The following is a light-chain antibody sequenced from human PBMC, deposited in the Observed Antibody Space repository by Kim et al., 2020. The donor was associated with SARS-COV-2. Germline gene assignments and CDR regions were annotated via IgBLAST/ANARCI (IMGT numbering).Light chain of an antibody. CDR3: QQYDNLLIT. Sequence: ASVGDRVTITCQASHDISNYLNWYQQKPGKAPKLLIYDASNLETGVPSRFSGSGSGTDFTFTISSLQPEDIATYYCQQYDNLLITFGQGTRLEIK. J-gene: IGKJ5*01. CDR2: DAS. CDR1: HDISNY. V-gene: IGKV1-33*01.